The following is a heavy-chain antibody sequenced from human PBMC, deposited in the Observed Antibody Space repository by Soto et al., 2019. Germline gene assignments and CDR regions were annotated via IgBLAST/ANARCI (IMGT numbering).Heavy chain of an antibody. V-gene: IGHV3-33*01. D-gene: IGHD1-26*01. Sequence: PGGSLRLSCAASGFTFSSYGMHWVRQAPGKGLEWVAVIWYDGSNKYYADSVKGRFTISGDNSKNTLYLQMNSLRAEDTAVYYCARDKGLGATFTGYYYYGMDVWGQGTTVTVSS. CDR3: ARDKGLGATFTGYYYYGMDV. J-gene: IGHJ6*02. CDR1: GFTFSSYG. CDR2: IWYDGSNK.